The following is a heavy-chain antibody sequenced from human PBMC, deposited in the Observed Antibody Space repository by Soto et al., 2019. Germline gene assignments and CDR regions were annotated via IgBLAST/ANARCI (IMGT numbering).Heavy chain of an antibody. CDR3: AIEYSSSPPYYPIGY. CDR2: INAGIGNA. J-gene: IGHJ4*02. CDR1: GYTFTSYA. Sequence: ASVKVSCKASGYTFTSYAMHWVRQAPGQRLEWMGWINAGIGNAKYAQKFQGRVTITADESTSTAYMELSSLRSEDTAVYYCAIEYSSSPPYYPIGYWGQGTLVTVSS. D-gene: IGHD6-6*01. V-gene: IGHV1-3*01.